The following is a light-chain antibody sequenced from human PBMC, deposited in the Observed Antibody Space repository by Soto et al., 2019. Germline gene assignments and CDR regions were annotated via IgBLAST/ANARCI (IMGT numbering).Light chain of an antibody. CDR1: QSISSY. Sequence: DIQMTQSQSSLSASVGDRVTITCRASQSISSYLNWYQQKPGKAPKLLIYAASSLQSGVPSRFSGSGSGTDFTLTISSLQPEDSATYYCQQSYSTPSFGGGTKVEIK. V-gene: IGKV1-39*01. CDR2: AAS. J-gene: IGKJ4*01. CDR3: QQSYSTPS.